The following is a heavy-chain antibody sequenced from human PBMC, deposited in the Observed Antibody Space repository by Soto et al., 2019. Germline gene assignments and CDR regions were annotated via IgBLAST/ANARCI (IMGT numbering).Heavy chain of an antibody. Sequence: GGSLRLSCAASGFTFSNAWMSWVRQAPGKGLEWVGRIKSKTDGGTTDYAAPVKGRFTISRDDSKNTLYLQMNSLKTEDTAVYYCTTDPIYDFWLHFDYWGQGTLVTVSS. CDR2: IKSKTDGGTT. CDR1: GFTFSNAW. D-gene: IGHD3-3*01. V-gene: IGHV3-15*01. J-gene: IGHJ4*02. CDR3: TTDPIYDFWLHFDY.